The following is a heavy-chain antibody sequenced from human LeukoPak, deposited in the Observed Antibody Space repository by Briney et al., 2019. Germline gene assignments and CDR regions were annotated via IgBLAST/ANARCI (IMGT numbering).Heavy chain of an antibody. D-gene: IGHD5-24*01. J-gene: IGHJ3*02. Sequence: SETLSLTCTVSGGSISSYYWSWIRQPPGKGLEWIGYIYYSGSTNYNPSLKSRVTISVDTSKNQFSLKLSSVTAADTAVYYCARHGYNYEDAFDIWGQGTMVTVSS. V-gene: IGHV4-59*08. CDR3: ARHGYNYEDAFDI. CDR2: IYYSGST. CDR1: GGSISSYY.